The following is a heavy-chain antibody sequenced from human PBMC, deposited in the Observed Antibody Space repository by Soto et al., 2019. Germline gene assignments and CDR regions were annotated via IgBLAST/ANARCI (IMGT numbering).Heavy chain of an antibody. CDR2: IYSGGST. CDR1: GVTVSSNY. J-gene: IGHJ4*02. CDR3: ARDSRNRNFFDY. D-gene: IGHD2-2*01. V-gene: IGHV3-53*01. Sequence: EVQLVESGGGLIQPGGSLRLSCAASGVTVSSNYMTWVRQAPGKGLEWVSVIYSGGSTYYADSVKGRFTISRDNSKNTLYLQMNSLRAEDTALYYCARDSRNRNFFDYWGQGTLVTVSS.